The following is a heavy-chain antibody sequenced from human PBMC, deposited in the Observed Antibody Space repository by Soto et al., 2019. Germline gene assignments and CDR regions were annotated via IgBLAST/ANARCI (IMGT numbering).Heavy chain of an antibody. CDR1: GYSFTNYW. CDR2: IYPSDSET. D-gene: IGHD2-2*01. J-gene: IGHJ4*02. Sequence: PGESLKISCKVSGYSFTNYWIAWVRQMPGKGLEWMGIIYPSDSETRYNPSFQGQVTISADKSISTAYLQWSSLRAEDTAVYYCATVKVGYCGSTSCRYPYFDYWGQGTLVTVSS. CDR3: ATVKVGYCGSTSCRYPYFDY. V-gene: IGHV5-51*01.